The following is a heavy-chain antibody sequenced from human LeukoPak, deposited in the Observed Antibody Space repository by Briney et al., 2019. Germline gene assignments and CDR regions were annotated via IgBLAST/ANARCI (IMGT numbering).Heavy chain of an antibody. V-gene: IGHV3-21*01. D-gene: IGHD6-19*01. Sequence: KTGGSLRLSCAASGFTFSSYSMNWVRQAPGKGLEWVSSISSSSSYIYYADSVKGRFTISRDNAKNSLYLQMNSLRAEDTAVYYCARDRPSRSWVAVAVLAEYFQHWGQGTLVTVSS. CDR3: ARDRPSRSWVAVAVLAEYFQH. CDR1: GFTFSSYS. CDR2: ISSSSSYI. J-gene: IGHJ1*01.